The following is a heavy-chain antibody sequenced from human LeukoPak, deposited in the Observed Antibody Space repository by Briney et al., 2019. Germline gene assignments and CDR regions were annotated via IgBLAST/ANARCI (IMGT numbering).Heavy chain of an antibody. D-gene: IGHD2-21*01. Sequence: SETLSLTCAVYVGSLSGYYWRWIRQPQRKGQEWIGEINHSGSTNYNPSLKSRVTISVDTSENQFSLKLSSVTATDTAVYYCASYSPRVSSDYWGQGTLVTVSS. CDR3: ASYSPRVSSDY. CDR2: INHSGST. V-gene: IGHV4-34*01. CDR1: VGSLSGYY. J-gene: IGHJ4*02.